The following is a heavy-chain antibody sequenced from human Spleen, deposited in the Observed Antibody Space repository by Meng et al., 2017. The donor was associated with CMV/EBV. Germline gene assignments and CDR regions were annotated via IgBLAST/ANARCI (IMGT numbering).Heavy chain of an antibody. V-gene: IGHV3-74*01. CDR1: GFRFSTYW. J-gene: IGHJ2*01. CDR3: ARDSFYDWYFDL. CDR2: VSSNGSST. D-gene: IGHD2-15*01. Sequence: SCAVSGFRFSTYWMHWVRQAPGKGLMWVSRVSSNGSSTSYANSVQGRFIISRDNAKNTLYLQMNSLRAEDTAVYYCARDSFYDWYFDLWGRGTLVTVSS.